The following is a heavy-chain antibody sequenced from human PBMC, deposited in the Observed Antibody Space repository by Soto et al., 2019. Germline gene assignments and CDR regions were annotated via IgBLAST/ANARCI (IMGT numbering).Heavy chain of an antibody. CDR2: IWYDGSNK. Sequence: GGSLRLSCAASGFTFSSYGMHWVRQAPGKGLEWVAVIWYDGSNKYYADSVKGRFTISRDNSKNTLYLQMNSLRAEDTAVYYCARDGLYYYDSSGYYYGMDVWGQGTTVTVSS. J-gene: IGHJ6*02. CDR1: GFTFSSYG. D-gene: IGHD3-22*01. V-gene: IGHV3-33*01. CDR3: ARDGLYYYDSSGYYYGMDV.